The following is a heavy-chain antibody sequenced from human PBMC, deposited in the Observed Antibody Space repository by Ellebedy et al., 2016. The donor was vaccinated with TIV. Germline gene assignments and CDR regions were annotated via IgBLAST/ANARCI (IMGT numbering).Heavy chain of an antibody. J-gene: IGHJ4*02. CDR2: IGVGGATT. D-gene: IGHD6-19*01. CDR1: GFTVGNNY. Sequence: GESLKISCTASGFTVGNNYMNWVRQAPGKGLEWVAGIGVGGATTYYADSVKGRFTVSRDNSRNTVFLQMNSLRAEDTAVYYCTSPAVGHTTGCCRYYFDYWGLGTLVTVSS. CDR3: TSPAVGHTTGCCRYYFDY. V-gene: IGHV3-53*01.